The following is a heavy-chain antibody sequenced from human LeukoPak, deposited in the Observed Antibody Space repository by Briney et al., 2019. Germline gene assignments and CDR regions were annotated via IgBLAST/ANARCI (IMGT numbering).Heavy chain of an antibody. V-gene: IGHV1-2*02. J-gene: IGHJ4*02. CDR1: GYTFTGYY. Sequence: ASVKVSCKASGYTFTGYYLDWVRQAPGQGLEWMGWINPNSGGTNYAQKFQGRVTMTRDTSISTAYMELYSLTSDDTAVYYCANVYSNYWEWEYWGQGTLVTVSS. D-gene: IGHD1-26*01. CDR2: INPNSGGT. CDR3: ANVYSNYWEWEY.